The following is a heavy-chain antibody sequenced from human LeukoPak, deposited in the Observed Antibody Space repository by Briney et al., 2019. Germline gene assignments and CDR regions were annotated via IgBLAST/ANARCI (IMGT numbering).Heavy chain of an antibody. V-gene: IGHV4-59*08. D-gene: IGHD6-13*01. Sequence: PETLSLTCTVSGGSISSYYWSWIRQPPGKGLEWIGYIHYSGSTNYNPSLKSRVTISVDTSKNQFSLKRSSVTAADTAVYYCARYSNLPGGFDYWGQGTLVTVSP. CDR1: GGSISSYY. CDR3: ARYSNLPGGFDY. CDR2: IHYSGST. J-gene: IGHJ4*02.